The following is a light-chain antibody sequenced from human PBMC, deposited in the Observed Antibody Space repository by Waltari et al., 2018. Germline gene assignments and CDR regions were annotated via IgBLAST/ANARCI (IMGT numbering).Light chain of an antibody. CDR2: EVR. V-gene: IGLV2-14*01. J-gene: IGLJ2*01. Sequence: QSALTQPASVSGSPGQSITISCPRSRRDIGAYNYVAWYQHFPDEAPKLLIYEVRNRPSGVSSRFSGSKSGNTASLTISGIQAEDEAHYYCSSYTNTFVVFGGGTKLTVL. CDR1: RRDIGAYNY. CDR3: SSYTNTFVV.